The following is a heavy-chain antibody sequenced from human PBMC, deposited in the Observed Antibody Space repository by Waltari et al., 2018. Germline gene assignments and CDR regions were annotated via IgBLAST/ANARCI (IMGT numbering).Heavy chain of an antibody. CDR3: AREVVLDF. J-gene: IGHJ4*02. CDR2: INPNSGVT. V-gene: IGHV1-2*06. CDR1: GYSFTGYS. D-gene: IGHD2-15*01. Sequence: QVQLVQSGAEVKKPGASVKVSCKASGYSFTGYSMHWVRQAPGQGLEWGGRINPNSGVTDYAQKLQGRVSMTRDTSISTAYMELNRLTSDDTAVYYCAREVVLDFWGQGTLVTVSS.